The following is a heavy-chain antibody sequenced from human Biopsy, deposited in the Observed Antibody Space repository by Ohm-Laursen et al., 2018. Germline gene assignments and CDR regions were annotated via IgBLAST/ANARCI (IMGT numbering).Heavy chain of an antibody. Sequence: SLRLSCAASGFTFTRYWMSWVRQAPGKGMEWISYIYGGGSPVSYADSVKGRFTISRDNAQNSLYLRMNSLRAEDMAVYYCARLNSGTYDASDLWGQGTMVIVSS. J-gene: IGHJ3*01. V-gene: IGHV3-48*03. CDR3: ARLNSGTYDASDL. CDR2: IYGGGSPV. D-gene: IGHD1-26*01. CDR1: GFTFTRYW.